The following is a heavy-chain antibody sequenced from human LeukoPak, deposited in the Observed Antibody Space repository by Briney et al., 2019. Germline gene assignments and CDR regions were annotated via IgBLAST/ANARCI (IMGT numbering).Heavy chain of an antibody. V-gene: IGHV4-61*02. CDR3: AGYDFWSGLDY. CDR2: IYTSGST. CDR1: GGSISSGSYY. Sequence: SQTLSLTCTVSGGSISSGSYYWSWIRQPAGKGLGWIGRIYTSGSTNYNPSLKSRVTISVDTSKNQFSLKLSSVTAADTAVYYCAGYDFWSGLDYWGQGTLVTISS. D-gene: IGHD3-3*01. J-gene: IGHJ4*02.